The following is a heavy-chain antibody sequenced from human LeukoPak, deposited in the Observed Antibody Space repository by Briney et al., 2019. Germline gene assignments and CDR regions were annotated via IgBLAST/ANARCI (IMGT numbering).Heavy chain of an antibody. Sequence: ASVKVSCKASGYTFTGYYMHWVRQAPGQGLEWMGRINPNSGGTNYAQKFQGRVAMTRDTSISTAYMELSRLRSDDTAVYYCARGILLWFGEPNPPDYWGQGTLVTVSS. J-gene: IGHJ4*02. CDR3: ARGILLWFGEPNPPDY. CDR2: INPNSGGT. D-gene: IGHD3-10*01. CDR1: GYTFTGYY. V-gene: IGHV1-2*06.